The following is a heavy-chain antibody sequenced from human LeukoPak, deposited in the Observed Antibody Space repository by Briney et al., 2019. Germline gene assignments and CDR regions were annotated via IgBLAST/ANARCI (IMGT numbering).Heavy chain of an antibody. V-gene: IGHV1-18*01. Sequence: ASVKVSCKASGYTFTSYGISWVRQAPGQGLEWMGWISAYNGNTNYAQKLQGRVTMTTDTSTSTAYMELRSLRSDDTAVYYCARAPLVLRYFDWLISSFHYWGQGTLVTVSS. J-gene: IGHJ4*02. CDR3: ARAPLVLRYFDWLISSFHY. CDR2: ISAYNGNT. CDR1: GYTFTSYG. D-gene: IGHD3-9*01.